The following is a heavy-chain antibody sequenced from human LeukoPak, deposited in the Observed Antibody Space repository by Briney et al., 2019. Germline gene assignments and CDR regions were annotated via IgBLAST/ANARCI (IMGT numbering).Heavy chain of an antibody. Sequence: GGPLRLSCAASGFTFSNYWMSWVRQAPGKGLEWVANIKRDGSDNYYVGSVEGRFTISRDNAKNSLYLQMNSLRAEDTAVYYCARERGGGTTGTMTYDIWGQGIMVTVSS. CDR1: GFTFSNYW. V-gene: IGHV3-7*01. J-gene: IGHJ3*02. CDR2: IKRDGSDN. CDR3: ARERGGGTTGTMTYDI. D-gene: IGHD1-1*01.